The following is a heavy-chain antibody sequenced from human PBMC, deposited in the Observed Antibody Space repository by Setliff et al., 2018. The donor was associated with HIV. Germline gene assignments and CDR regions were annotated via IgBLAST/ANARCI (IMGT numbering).Heavy chain of an antibody. J-gene: IGHJ6*02. D-gene: IGHD2-2*02. CDR2: ITGDNDNT. V-gene: IGHV1-3*01. CDR1: GYTFNNYA. CDR3: ATERYQLRYNSYYYYYGMDV. Sequence: ASVKVSCKASGYTFNNYAMHWVRQAPGQGLEWLGWITGDNDNTKYSEKFKGRVTITRDSSASTAYMELSSLTSEDTAVYYCATERYQLRYNSYYYYYGMDVWGQGTTVTVSS.